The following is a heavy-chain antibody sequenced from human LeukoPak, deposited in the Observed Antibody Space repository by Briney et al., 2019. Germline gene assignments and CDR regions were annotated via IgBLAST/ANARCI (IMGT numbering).Heavy chain of an antibody. CDR2: INGGGTMI. V-gene: IGHV3-11*01. J-gene: IGHJ4*02. CDR3: AAGSRGFFDY. CDR1: GFTSSDYY. Sequence: GGSLSLSWAASGFTSSDYYMSWIRQAPGKGLEWVSYINGGGTMIYYADSVKGRFTISRDNGKNSLYLQMNSLRAEDTALYYCAAGSRGFFDYWGQGTLVTVST. D-gene: IGHD3-10*01.